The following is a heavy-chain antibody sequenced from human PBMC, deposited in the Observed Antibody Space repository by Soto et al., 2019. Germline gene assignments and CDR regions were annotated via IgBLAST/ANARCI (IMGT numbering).Heavy chain of an antibody. CDR2: IWYDGSNK. CDR1: RFTFRNHW. D-gene: IGHD2-21*01. J-gene: IGHJ5*02. V-gene: IGHV3-33*01. Sequence: SQGLSPATARFTFRNHWSHWVRQAPGKGLEWVAVIWYDGSNKYYADSVKGRFTISRDNSKNTLYLQMNSLRAEDTAVYYCARDLIDSGFDPWGQGTLVTVSS. CDR3: ARDLIDSGFDP.